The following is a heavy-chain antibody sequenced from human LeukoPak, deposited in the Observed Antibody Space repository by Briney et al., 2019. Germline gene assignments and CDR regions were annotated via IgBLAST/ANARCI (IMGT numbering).Heavy chain of an antibody. Sequence: PGGSLRLSCAASGFTFSSYWMSWVRQAPGKGLEWVSAISGSGGSTYYADSVKGRFTISRDNSKNTLYLQMNSLRAEDTAVYYCAKGGWYGSGNRPHYYYGMDVWGQGTTVTVSS. V-gene: IGHV3-23*01. CDR2: ISGSGGST. CDR1: GFTFSSYW. CDR3: AKGGWYGSGNRPHYYYGMDV. D-gene: IGHD3-10*01. J-gene: IGHJ6*02.